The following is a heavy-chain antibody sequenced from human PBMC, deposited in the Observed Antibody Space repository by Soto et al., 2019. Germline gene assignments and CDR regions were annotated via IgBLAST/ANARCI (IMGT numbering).Heavy chain of an antibody. Sequence: VQLLESGVDLVQPGGSLRLSCVASGFILNNYAMSWIREAPGKGREWVSTIGGTDGDSDGVPWYEDSVKGRFTISRDSSANTLFLHMDNLRAEDSALYYGVKRGRNWGAFDFWGQGTTVVVSS. CDR3: VKRGRNWGAFDF. D-gene: IGHD7-27*01. V-gene: IGHV3-23*01. CDR2: IGGTDGDSDGVP. J-gene: IGHJ3*01. CDR1: GFILNNYA.